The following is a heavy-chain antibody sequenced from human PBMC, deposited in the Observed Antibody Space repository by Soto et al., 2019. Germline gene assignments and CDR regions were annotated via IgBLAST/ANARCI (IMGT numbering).Heavy chain of an antibody. CDR2: VYWNDDK. Sequence: GPSLVNPTETLALTCTFSGFSLSTSQVGVGWIRQPPGKALEWLAHVYWNDDKYYSLSLKSRLTISKDTSKSQVVLTMTNMDPVDTATYFCVHLNTPGYSFDYSCQGALVTGSS. CDR3: VHLNTPGYSFDY. CDR1: GFSLSTSQVG. J-gene: IGHJ4*02. V-gene: IGHV2-5*01.